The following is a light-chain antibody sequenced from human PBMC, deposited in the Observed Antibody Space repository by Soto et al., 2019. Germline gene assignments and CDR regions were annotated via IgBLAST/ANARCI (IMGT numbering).Light chain of an antibody. CDR3: QQYGSSPPIT. V-gene: IGKV3-20*01. Sequence: EIVLTQSPGTLSLSPGERATLSCRASQSVSSSYLAWYQQKPGQAPRLLIYGASSRATGIPDRFSGSGSGTDFTLTISRLEPDDFAVYYCQQYGSSPPITFGGGTKGDIK. CDR1: QSVSSSY. CDR2: GAS. J-gene: IGKJ4*01.